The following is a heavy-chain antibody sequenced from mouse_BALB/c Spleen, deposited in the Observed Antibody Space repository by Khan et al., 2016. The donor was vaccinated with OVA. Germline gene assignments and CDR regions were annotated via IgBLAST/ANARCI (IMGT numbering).Heavy chain of an antibody. CDR2: IWSDGST. Sequence: QVQLKQSGPGLVAPSQSVSISCTISGYTLTNYGVHWVRQPPGKGLEWMVVIWSDGSTTYYSALKSKLNITKNNAYSQVFIEMNSLQTDDTAMYFCAGQPYYHYNIMDYWGQGTSVTVSS. D-gene: IGHD2-10*01. J-gene: IGHJ4*01. CDR3: AGQPYYHYNIMDY. V-gene: IGHV2-6-1*01. CDR1: GYTLTNYG.